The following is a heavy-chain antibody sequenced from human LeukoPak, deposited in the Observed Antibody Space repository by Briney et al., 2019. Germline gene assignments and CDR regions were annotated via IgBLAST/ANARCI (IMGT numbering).Heavy chain of an antibody. D-gene: IGHD6-19*01. CDR2: INPSGGST. J-gene: IGHJ4*02. CDR1: GYTFTSYY. CDR3: ARRWAIAVAGTGFDY. Sequence: ASVKVSCKASGYTFTSYYMHWVRQAPGQGLEWMGIINPSGGSTSYAQKFQGRVTMTRDTSTSTVYMELSSPRSEDTAVYYCARRWAIAVAGTGFDYWGQGTLVTVSS. V-gene: IGHV1-46*01.